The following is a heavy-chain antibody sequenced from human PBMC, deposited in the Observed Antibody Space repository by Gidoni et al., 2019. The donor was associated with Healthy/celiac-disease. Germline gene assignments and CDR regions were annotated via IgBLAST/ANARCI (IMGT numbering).Heavy chain of an antibody. Sequence: QVQLQESGPGLVKPSGTLSLTCAVSGGSISSNNWWSWVSQPPGKGLEWIGESSHSGSTNYNPSLKSRVTISVDKSKNQFSLKLSSVTAADTAFYYCARGTPMANYYMDVWGKGTTVTVSS. V-gene: IGHV4-4*02. J-gene: IGHJ6*03. D-gene: IGHD5-18*01. CDR2: SSHSGST. CDR3: ARGTPMANYYMDV. CDR1: GGSISSNNW.